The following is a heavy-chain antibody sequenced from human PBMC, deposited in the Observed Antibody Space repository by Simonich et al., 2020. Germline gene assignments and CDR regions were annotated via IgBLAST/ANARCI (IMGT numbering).Heavy chain of an antibody. CDR2: RKQEGREN. Sequence: EVQLVESGGGLVQPGGSLRLSCAASGFTFSSYWKSWVRQATGKGLEWVAKRKQEGRENYYVDSVKGRFTISRDNAKNSLYLQMNSLRAEDTAVYYCACLGTGDAFDIWGQGTMVTVSS. CDR3: ACLGTGDAFDI. D-gene: IGHD3-9*01. CDR1: GFTFSSYW. J-gene: IGHJ3*02. V-gene: IGHV3-7*01.